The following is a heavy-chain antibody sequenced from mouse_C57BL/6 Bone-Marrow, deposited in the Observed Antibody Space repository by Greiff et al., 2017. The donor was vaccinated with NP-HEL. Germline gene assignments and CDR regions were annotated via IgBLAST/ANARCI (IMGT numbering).Heavy chain of an antibody. Sequence: VQLQQSGTELVKPGASVKLSCKASGYTFTSYWMHWVKQRPGQGLEWIGNINPSNGGTNYNEKFKSKATLTVDKSSSTAYMQLSSLTSEDSAVYYCARSGPTIVTVHFDYWGQGTTLTVSS. D-gene: IGHD2-5*01. CDR3: ARSGPTIVTVHFDY. V-gene: IGHV1-53*01. CDR1: GYTFTSYW. J-gene: IGHJ2*01. CDR2: INPSNGGT.